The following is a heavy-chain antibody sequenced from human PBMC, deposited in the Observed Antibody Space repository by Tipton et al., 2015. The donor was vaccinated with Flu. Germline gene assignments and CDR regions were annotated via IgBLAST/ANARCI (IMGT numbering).Heavy chain of an antibody. Sequence: TLSLTCTVSRGSISSGGAYWSWIRLHPGKGLEWIGCIYYSGSSYYNPSLESRVTISVDTSMNQFSLNLNSVTAADTAVYYCARDQGFGGGLTYDYYALDVWGQGTTVTVSS. CDR3: ARDQGFGGGLTYDYYALDV. CDR2: IYYSGSS. J-gene: IGHJ6*02. V-gene: IGHV4-31*03. CDR1: RGSISSGGAY. D-gene: IGHD3-10*01.